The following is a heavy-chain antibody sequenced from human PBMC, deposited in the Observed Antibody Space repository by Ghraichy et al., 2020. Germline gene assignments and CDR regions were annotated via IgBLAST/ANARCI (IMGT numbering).Heavy chain of an antibody. CDR1: GYTFTSYD. CDR2: MNPNSGNT. V-gene: IGHV1-8*01. D-gene: IGHD3-22*01. CDR3: ATGRYDSSGYYYVDQ. J-gene: IGHJ4*02. Sequence: ASVKVSCKASGYTFTSYDINWVRQATGQGLEWMGWMNPNSGNTGYTQKFQGRVTMTRDTSITTAYMELSSLRSDDTAVYYCATGRYDSSGYYYVDQWGQGTLVTVSS.